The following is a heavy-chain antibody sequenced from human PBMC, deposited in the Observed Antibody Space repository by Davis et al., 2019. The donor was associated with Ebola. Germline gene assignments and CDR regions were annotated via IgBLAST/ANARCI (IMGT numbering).Heavy chain of an antibody. CDR3: VRDPALVVTGGGWFFGL. J-gene: IGHJ2*01. Sequence: PGGSLRLSCAASGFTFRSNSMNWVRQAPGKGLEWVSFISSSSNYIYYADSVKGRFTASRDNAKNSLYLQMNSLRAEDTAVYYCVRDPALVVTGGGWFFGLWGRGTLVTVSS. CDR1: GFTFRSNS. D-gene: IGHD2-21*02. V-gene: IGHV3-21*01. CDR2: ISSSSNYI.